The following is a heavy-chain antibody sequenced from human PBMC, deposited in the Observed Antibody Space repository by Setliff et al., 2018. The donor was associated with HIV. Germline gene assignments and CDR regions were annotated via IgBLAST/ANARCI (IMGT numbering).Heavy chain of an antibody. D-gene: IGHD3-3*01. Sequence: RASVKVSCKVSGGTLSDYAVTWVRQAPGQGLEWMGGVIPVFGTGNYAQKFQGRVTITTDESTRTAYMELRSLRSEDTAVYYCARVPSPFVQEGYFDDWGQGTLVTVSS. CDR2: VIPVFGTG. CDR1: GGTLSDYA. CDR3: ARVPSPFVQEGYFDD. J-gene: IGHJ4*01. V-gene: IGHV1-69*05.